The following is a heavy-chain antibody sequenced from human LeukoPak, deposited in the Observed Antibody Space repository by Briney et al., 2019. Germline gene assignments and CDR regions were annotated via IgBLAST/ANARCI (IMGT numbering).Heavy chain of an antibody. Sequence: PSETLSLTCAVYGGSFSGYYWSWIRQPPGKGLEWIGEINHNGSTNYNPSLKSRVTISVDTSKNQFSLKLSSVTAADTAMYYCARLTGYSSESWFDPWGQGTLVTVSS. D-gene: IGHD3-9*01. CDR1: GGSFSGYY. CDR3: ARLTGYSSESWFDP. V-gene: IGHV4-34*01. J-gene: IGHJ5*02. CDR2: INHNGST.